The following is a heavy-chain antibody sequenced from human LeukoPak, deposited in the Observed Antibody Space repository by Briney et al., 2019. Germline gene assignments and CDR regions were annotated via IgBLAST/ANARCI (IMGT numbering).Heavy chain of an antibody. CDR2: ISWNSGSI. D-gene: IGHD1-26*01. CDR3: AKDNSGSLDY. Sequence: AGGSLRLSCAASGFTFDDYAMHWVRQAPGKGLEWVSGISWNSGSIGYADSVKGRFTISRDNAKNSLYLQMNSLRAEDMALYYCAKDNSGSLDYWGQGTLVTVSS. V-gene: IGHV3-9*03. J-gene: IGHJ4*02. CDR1: GFTFDDYA.